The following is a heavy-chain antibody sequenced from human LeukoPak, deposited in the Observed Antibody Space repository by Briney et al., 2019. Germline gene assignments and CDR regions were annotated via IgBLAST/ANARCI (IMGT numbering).Heavy chain of an antibody. J-gene: IGHJ3*02. CDR2: IRYDGSNK. CDR1: GFTFSSYG. D-gene: IGHD6-6*01. Sequence: GGSLRLSCAASGFTFSSYGMHWVRQAPGKGLEWVAFIRYDGSNKYYADSVKGRFTISRDNSKNTLYLQMNSLRAEDTAVYYCAKFIAARDAFDIWGQGTMVTVSS. V-gene: IGHV3-30*02. CDR3: AKFIAARDAFDI.